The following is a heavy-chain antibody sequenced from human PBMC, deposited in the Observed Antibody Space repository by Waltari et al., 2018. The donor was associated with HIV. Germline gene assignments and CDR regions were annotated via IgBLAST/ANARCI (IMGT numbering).Heavy chain of an antibody. CDR1: GFTFSDTV. CDR2: ISASSGSI. CDR3: ATNRVGFYYFDN. J-gene: IGHJ4*02. D-gene: IGHD3-10*01. V-gene: IGHV3-23*01. Sequence: EVQLLESGGGLVQPGGSLRLSCPGSGFTFSDTVMSWVRQAPGKGLEWVSVISASSGSIFFADSVMGRFTISRDNSKNTLFLHMKSLRAEDTAVYYCATNRVGFYYFDNWGQGTRVTVAS.